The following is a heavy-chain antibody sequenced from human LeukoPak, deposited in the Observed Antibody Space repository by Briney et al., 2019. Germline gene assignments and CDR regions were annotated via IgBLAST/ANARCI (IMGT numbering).Heavy chain of an antibody. CDR2: IYPGDSDT. D-gene: IGHD2-15*01. CDR1: GYSFTSYW. V-gene: IGHV5-51*01. CDR3: ATLGYCSGGSCKGWFDP. Sequence: AESLQISCKGSGYSFTSYWIGWVRQMPGKGLEWMGIIYPGDSDTRYSPSFQGQVTISADKSISTAYLQWSSLKASDTAMYYCATLGYCSGGSCKGWFDPWGEGTLVTVSS. J-gene: IGHJ5*02.